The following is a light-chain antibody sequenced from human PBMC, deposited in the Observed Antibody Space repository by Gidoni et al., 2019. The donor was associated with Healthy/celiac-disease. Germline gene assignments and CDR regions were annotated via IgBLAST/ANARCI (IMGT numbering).Light chain of an antibody. Sequence: DIQMTQSPSSLSASVGDRVTITCRASQSISSYLNWYQQKPGKAPKLLIYAASSLQSGVPSRFSGSGSGTEYTITISSLQHEDYATYYCQQSYSTPPGYTFGQGTKLEIK. J-gene: IGKJ2*01. CDR2: AAS. V-gene: IGKV1-39*01. CDR1: QSISSY. CDR3: QQSYSTPPGYT.